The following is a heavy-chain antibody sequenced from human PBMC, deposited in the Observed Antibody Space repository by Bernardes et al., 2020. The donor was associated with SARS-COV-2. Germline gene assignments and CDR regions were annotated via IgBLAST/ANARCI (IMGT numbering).Heavy chain of an antibody. CDR1: GGSISSHY. V-gene: IGHV4-59*11. Sequence: SETLSLTCTVSGGSISSHYWSWIRQPPGKGLEWNGNIYYSGSTNYNPSLKSRVTISVDKSKNQFSLKLNSVTAADTAVYHCARDHCGGWYFDLWGRGTLGTVSS. CDR3: ARDHCGGWYFDL. CDR2: IYYSGST. D-gene: IGHD2-21*01. J-gene: IGHJ2*01.